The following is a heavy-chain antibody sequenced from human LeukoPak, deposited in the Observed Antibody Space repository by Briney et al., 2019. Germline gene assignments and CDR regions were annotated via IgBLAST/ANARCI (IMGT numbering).Heavy chain of an antibody. Sequence: GGSLRLSCAASGFTLSSYSMNWVRQAPGKGLEWISYISTSSSSIYYADSVKGRFTISRDNAKNSLYLRMNSLRAEDTAVYYCARDIGYNYGLFDYWGQGTLVTVSS. CDR2: ISTSSSSI. V-gene: IGHV3-48*04. CDR1: GFTLSSYS. J-gene: IGHJ4*02. CDR3: ARDIGYNYGLFDY. D-gene: IGHD5-18*01.